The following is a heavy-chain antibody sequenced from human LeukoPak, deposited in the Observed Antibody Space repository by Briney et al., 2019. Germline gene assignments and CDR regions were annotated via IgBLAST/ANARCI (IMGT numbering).Heavy chain of an antibody. Sequence: SETLSLTCAVYGGSLSNYYWSWIRQPPGKGLEWIGEINHSGSTKCNPSLKSRITISVDMSKNQFSLELSSVTAADTAIYYCERGPASGSNFAWFDPWGQGTLVTVSS. CDR3: ERGPASGSNFAWFDP. J-gene: IGHJ5*02. D-gene: IGHD3-10*01. CDR1: GGSLSNYY. CDR2: INHSGST. V-gene: IGHV4-34*01.